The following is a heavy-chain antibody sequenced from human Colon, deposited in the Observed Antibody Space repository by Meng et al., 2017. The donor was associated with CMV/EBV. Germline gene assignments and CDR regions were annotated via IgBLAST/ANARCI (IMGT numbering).Heavy chain of an antibody. Sequence: TFSSYANSWVRQAPGQGLEWMGGIIPIFGTANYAQKFQGRVTITTDESTSTAYMELSSLRSEDTAVYYCACSPYCSSTSCYPGEGFDYWGQGTLVTVSS. V-gene: IGHV1-69*05. D-gene: IGHD2-2*01. CDR2: IIPIFGTA. CDR3: ACSPYCSSTSCYPGEGFDY. CDR1: TFSSYA. J-gene: IGHJ4*02.